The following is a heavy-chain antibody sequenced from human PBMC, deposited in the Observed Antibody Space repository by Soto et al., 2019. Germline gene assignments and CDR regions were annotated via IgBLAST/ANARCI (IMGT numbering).Heavy chain of an antibody. D-gene: IGHD4-4*01. CDR1: GGTFSSYA. CDR2: IIPIFGTA. V-gene: IGHV1-69*01. J-gene: IGHJ6*02. Sequence: QVQLVQSGAEVKKPGSSVKVSWKASGGTFSSYAISWVRQAPGQGLEWMGGIIPIFGTANYAQKFQGRVTIIADQSTSTAYMELSSLRSEDTAVYYCARASFISNPTYYYYGMDVWGQGTTVTVSS. CDR3: ARASFISNPTYYYYGMDV.